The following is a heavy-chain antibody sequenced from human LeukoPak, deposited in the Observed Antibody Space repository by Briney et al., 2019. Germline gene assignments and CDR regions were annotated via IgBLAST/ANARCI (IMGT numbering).Heavy chain of an antibody. V-gene: IGHV4-34*01. J-gene: IGHJ4*02. CDR2: INHSGST. CDR1: GGSFSSYY. Sequence: SETLSLTCAVYGGSFSSYYWSWIRQPPGKGLEWIGEINHSGSTNYNPSLKSRVTISVDTSKKRFSLKMSSVTAADTAVYYCARVAPPNPYWGQGTLVTVSS. CDR3: ARVAPPNPY.